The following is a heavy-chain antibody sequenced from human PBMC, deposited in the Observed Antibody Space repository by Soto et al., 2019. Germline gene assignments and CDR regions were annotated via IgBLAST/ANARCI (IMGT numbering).Heavy chain of an antibody. CDR3: ARDNGYNYGRPLAY. Sequence: PGGSLRLSCAASGFTFSSYTMHWVRQAPGKGLEWVTLILSDGSNKYYADSVRGRFTISRDNSKDTLYLQLNGLRAEDTAMYYCARDNGYNYGRPLAYWGQGTLVTVSS. V-gene: IGHV3-30-3*01. J-gene: IGHJ4*02. CDR2: ILSDGSNK. CDR1: GFTFSSYT. D-gene: IGHD5-18*01.